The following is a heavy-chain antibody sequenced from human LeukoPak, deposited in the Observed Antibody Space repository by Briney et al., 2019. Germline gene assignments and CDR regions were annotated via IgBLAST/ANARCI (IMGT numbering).Heavy chain of an antibody. CDR3: ARTRRTYGAMYNWFDP. CDR1: GYTFTSHG. Sequence: ASVKVSCKASGYTFTSHGISWVRQAPGQGLEWMGWISAYNGNTNYAQKLQGRVTMTTDTSTSTAYMELRSLRSDDTAVYYCARTRRTYGAMYNWFDPWGQGTLVTVSS. D-gene: IGHD4-17*01. CDR2: ISAYNGNT. J-gene: IGHJ5*02. V-gene: IGHV1-18*01.